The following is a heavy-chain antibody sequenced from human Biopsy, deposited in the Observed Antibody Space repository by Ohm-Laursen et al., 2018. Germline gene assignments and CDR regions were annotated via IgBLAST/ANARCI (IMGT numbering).Heavy chain of an antibody. CDR3: ARHPTGFWFDP. CDR1: GGSISSSTTYY. J-gene: IGHJ5*02. CDR2: IYNTETT. Sequence: GTLSLTCTVSGGSISSSTTYYWAWLRQPPGKGLEWIGSIYNTETTFYNPSLKSRVTISVDTSTNQFSLKVSSVTAADTALYFCARHPTGFWFDPWGRGTLVTVSS. V-gene: IGHV4-39*01.